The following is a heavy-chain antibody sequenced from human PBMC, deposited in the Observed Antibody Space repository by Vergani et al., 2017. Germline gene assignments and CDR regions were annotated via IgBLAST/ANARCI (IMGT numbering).Heavy chain of an antibody. V-gene: IGHV3-43*01. CDR2: ISWDGGST. Sequence: EVQLVESGGVVVQPGGSLRLSCAASGFTFDDYTMHWVRQAPGKGLEWVSLISWDGGSTYYADSVKGRFTISRDNSKNSLYLQMNSLRTEDTALYYCARDRAASMIVVVTAEFDYWGQGTLVTVSS. D-gene: IGHD3-22*01. CDR3: ARDRAASMIVVVTAEFDY. CDR1: GFTFDDYT. J-gene: IGHJ4*02.